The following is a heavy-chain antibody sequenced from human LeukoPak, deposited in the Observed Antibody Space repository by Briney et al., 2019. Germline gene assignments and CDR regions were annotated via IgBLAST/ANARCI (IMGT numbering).Heavy chain of an antibody. D-gene: IGHD3-22*01. Sequence: PGGSLRLSCAASGFTFSDYYMSWIRQASGKGLEWVSYISNSGSTIYYADSVKGRFTISRDNSKNSLYLQMNSLRAEDTALYYCAKTDRYYYDSSGYYNYWGQGTLVTVSS. CDR1: GFTFSDYY. J-gene: IGHJ4*02. CDR3: AKTDRYYYDSSGYYNY. V-gene: IGHV3-11*01. CDR2: ISNSGSTI.